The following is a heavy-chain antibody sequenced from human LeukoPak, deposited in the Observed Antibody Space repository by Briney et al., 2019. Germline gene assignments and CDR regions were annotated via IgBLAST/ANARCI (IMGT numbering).Heavy chain of an antibody. CDR1: GFRFTTYW. D-gene: IGHD2-21*02. CDR3: ATTYGAGGDYFSN. Sequence: GGSLRLSCAASGFRFTTYWMSWVRQAPGKGLEWVANIKQDGSEKYYVDSVKGRFTISRDNAKNTLYLQMNSLRAEDTAVYYCATTYGAGGDYFSNWGQGTLVTVSS. J-gene: IGHJ4*02. V-gene: IGHV3-7*01. CDR2: IKQDGSEK.